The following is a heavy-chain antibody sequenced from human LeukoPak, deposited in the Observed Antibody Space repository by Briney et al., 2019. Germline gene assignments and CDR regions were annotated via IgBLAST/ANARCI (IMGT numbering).Heavy chain of an antibody. CDR3: AKSQRRLALDY. CDR2: ISYDGSNK. Sequence: PGGSLRLSCAASGFTSSSYGMHWVRQAPGKGLEWVAVISYDGSNKYYADSVKGRFTISRGNSKNTLYLQMNSLRAEDTAVYYCAKSQRRLALDYWGQGTLVTVSS. D-gene: IGHD6-19*01. V-gene: IGHV3-30*18. CDR1: GFTSSSYG. J-gene: IGHJ4*02.